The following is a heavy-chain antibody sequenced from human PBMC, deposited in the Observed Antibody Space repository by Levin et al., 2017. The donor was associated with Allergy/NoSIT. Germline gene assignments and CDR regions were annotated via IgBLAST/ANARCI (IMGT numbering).Heavy chain of an antibody. CDR2: VHYTGNT. D-gene: IGHD1-26*01. Sequence: PSETLSLTCTVSGDSISSYYWSWVRQSPGRGLEWIGNVHYTGNTYYNPSLESRITLSVDTSRNQFSLRLRSVTAEDTAVYYCARDIIRVGATRYFDYWGQGTVVTVSS. J-gene: IGHJ4*02. CDR3: ARDIIRVGATRYFDY. CDR1: GDSISSYY. V-gene: IGHV4-59*01.